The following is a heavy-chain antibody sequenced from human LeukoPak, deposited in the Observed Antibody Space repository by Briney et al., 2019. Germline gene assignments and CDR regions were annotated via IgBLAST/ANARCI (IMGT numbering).Heavy chain of an antibody. CDR2: IYYSGNS. CDR3: ARDLGYCSTASCYAWFDP. D-gene: IGHD2-2*01. CDR1: GGSVSSYY. J-gene: IGHJ5*02. V-gene: IGHV4-59*02. Sequence: SETLSLTCTVSGGSVSSYYWSWIRQPPGKGLEWIGYIYYSGNSNYNPSLNSRVTISVDTSKNQFSLRLSSVTAADTAIYYCARDLGYCSTASCYAWFDPWGQGTLVTVSS.